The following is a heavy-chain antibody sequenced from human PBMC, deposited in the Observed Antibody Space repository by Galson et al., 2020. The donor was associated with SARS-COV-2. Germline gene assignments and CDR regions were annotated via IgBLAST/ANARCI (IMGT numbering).Heavy chain of an antibody. J-gene: IGHJ4*02. D-gene: IGHD3-16*01. CDR3: ARDTYPGGIDF. Sequence: GGSLRLSCAASGFIFSSHAMICVRQAPGKGPEWVSSIGTSSSKIFYGDSVKGRFTISRDNAKNSLYLQMSSLRADDTAVYYCARDTYPGGIDFWGQGTLVTVSS. CDR2: IGTSSSKI. V-gene: IGHV3-21*06. CDR1: GFIFSSHA.